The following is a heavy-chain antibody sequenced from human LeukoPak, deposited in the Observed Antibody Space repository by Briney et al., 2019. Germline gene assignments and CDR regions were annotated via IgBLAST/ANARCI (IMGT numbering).Heavy chain of an antibody. CDR1: GFTFSSYA. CDR2: ISGSGGST. V-gene: IGHV3-23*01. D-gene: IGHD3-9*01. CDR3: AKGLMYYDILTGPDTYYYGMDV. J-gene: IGHJ6*02. Sequence: GGSLRLSCAASGFTFSSYAMSWVRQAPGKGLEWVSAISGSGGSTYYADSVKGRFTISRDNSKNTLYLQMNSLRAEDTAVYYCAKGLMYYDILTGPDTYYYGMDVWGQGTTVTVSS.